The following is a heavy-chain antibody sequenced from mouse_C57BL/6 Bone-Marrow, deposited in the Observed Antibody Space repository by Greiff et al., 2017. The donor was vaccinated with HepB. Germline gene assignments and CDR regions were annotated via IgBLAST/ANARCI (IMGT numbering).Heavy chain of an antibody. J-gene: IGHJ2*01. Sequence: EVQLQQSGPELVKPGASVKISCKASGYTFTDYYMNWVKQSHGKSLEWIGDINPNNGGTSYNQKFKGKATLTVDKSSSTAYMELRSLTSEDSAVYYCARGGGTVPLDYWGQGTTLTVSS. CDR2: INPNNGGT. CDR1: GYTFTDYY. CDR3: ARGGGTVPLDY. V-gene: IGHV1-26*01. D-gene: IGHD4-1*01.